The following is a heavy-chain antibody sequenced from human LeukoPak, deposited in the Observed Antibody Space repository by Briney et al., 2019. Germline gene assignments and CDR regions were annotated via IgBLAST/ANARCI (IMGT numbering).Heavy chain of an antibody. CDR1: GGSFSGYY. CDR2: INHSGAP. CDR3: ARAKYTTLPSAFDV. D-gene: IGHD1-1*01. Sequence: SETLSLTCAISGGSFSGYYCSWIRQSPGKGLEWIGEINHSGAPKYNPSFKSRATISVDTSKNQFSLRLNSVTAADTAVYYCARAKYTTLPSAFDVWGQGTMVTVSS. V-gene: IGHV4-34*01. J-gene: IGHJ3*01.